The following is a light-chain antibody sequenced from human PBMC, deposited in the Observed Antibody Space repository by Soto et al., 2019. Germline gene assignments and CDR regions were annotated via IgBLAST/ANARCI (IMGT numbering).Light chain of an antibody. Sequence: EIVLTQSPDILSLSPGERATLSCRASQSVRSSYLAWYQQRPGQAPRLLIYGASSRATGIPDRFRGDGSGTDFTLTISRLEPEDFAVYYCQQYGSSPGYTFGQGTKLEIK. CDR2: GAS. J-gene: IGKJ2*01. V-gene: IGKV3-20*01. CDR1: QSVRSSY. CDR3: QQYGSSPGYT.